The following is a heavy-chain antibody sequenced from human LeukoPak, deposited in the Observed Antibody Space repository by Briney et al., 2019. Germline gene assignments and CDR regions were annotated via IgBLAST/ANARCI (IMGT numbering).Heavy chain of an antibody. D-gene: IGHD3-10*01. V-gene: IGHV4-59*01. CDR1: GGSISSYY. CDR3: ARLLWFGEFQYGMDV. Sequence: SETLSLTCTVSGGSISSYYWSRIRQPPGKGLEWIGYIYYSGSTNYNPSLKSRVTISVDTSKNQFSLKLSSVTAADTAVYYCARLLWFGEFQYGMDVWGQGTTVTVSS. CDR2: IYYSGST. J-gene: IGHJ6*02.